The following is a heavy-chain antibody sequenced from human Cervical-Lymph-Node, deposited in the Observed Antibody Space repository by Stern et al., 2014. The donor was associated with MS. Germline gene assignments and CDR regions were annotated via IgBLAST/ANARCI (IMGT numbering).Heavy chain of an antibody. CDR2: IYHSGST. CDR1: GGSISSSNW. J-gene: IGHJ5*02. D-gene: IGHD5-12*01. Sequence: VQLEESGPGLVKPSGTLSLTCAVSGGSISSSNWWSWVRQPPGKGLEWXGEIYHSGSTNYNPSLKSRVTISVDKSKNQFSLKLSSVTAADTAVYYCARDRYSGYDWHWFDPWGQGTLVTVSS. V-gene: IGHV4-4*02. CDR3: ARDRYSGYDWHWFDP.